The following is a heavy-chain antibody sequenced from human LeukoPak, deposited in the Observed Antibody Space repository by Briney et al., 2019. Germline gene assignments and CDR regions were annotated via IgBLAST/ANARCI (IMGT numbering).Heavy chain of an antibody. CDR1: GYTFTGYY. CDR2: INPNSGGT. CDR3: ARGAWELPRGHDAFDI. Sequence: ASVKVSCKASGYTFTGYYMHWVRQAPGQGLEWMGWINPNSGGTNYAQKFQGRVTMTRDTSISTAYMELSRLRSDDTAVYYCARGAWELPRGHDAFDIWGQGTMVTVSS. V-gene: IGHV1-2*02. J-gene: IGHJ3*02. D-gene: IGHD1-26*01.